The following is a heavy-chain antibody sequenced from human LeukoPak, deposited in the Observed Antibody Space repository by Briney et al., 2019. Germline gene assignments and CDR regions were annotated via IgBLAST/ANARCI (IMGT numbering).Heavy chain of an antibody. Sequence: SETLSLTCAVYGGSFSGYYWSWIRQPPGKGLEWIGEINHSGSTNYNPSLKSRVTISVDTSKNQFSLKLSSVTAADTAVYYCARGGRGLRFWIDYWGQGTLVTASS. D-gene: IGHD3-3*01. V-gene: IGHV4-34*01. CDR1: GGSFSGYY. CDR2: INHSGST. CDR3: ARGGRGLRFWIDY. J-gene: IGHJ4*02.